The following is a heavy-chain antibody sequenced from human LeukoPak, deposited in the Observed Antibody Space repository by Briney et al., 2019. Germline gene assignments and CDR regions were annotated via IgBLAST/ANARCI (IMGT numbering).Heavy chain of an antibody. J-gene: IGHJ4*02. V-gene: IGHV1-2*06. Sequence: ASVKVSCKASGYRFSDCYIHWVRQAPGQGRQWMGRMNPNSDYTEYAQNFQCRVTMTRDTSINTVYMELSRLRPADTAVYYCARVAYGNNPTSFDHWGLGTLVTVSS. D-gene: IGHD4-11*01. CDR3: ARVAYGNNPTSFDH. CDR1: GYRFSDCY. CDR2: MNPNSDYT.